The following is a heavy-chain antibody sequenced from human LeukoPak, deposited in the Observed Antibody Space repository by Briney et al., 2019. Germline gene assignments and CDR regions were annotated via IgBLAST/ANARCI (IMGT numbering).Heavy chain of an antibody. CDR1: GYTFTSNY. CDR3: ARDQEGFDY. Sequence: ASVKVSCKASGYTFTSNYIHWVRQAPGQGLEWMGMIYPRDGSTSYAQKFQGRVTVTRDTSTSTVHMELSGLRSEDTAVYYCARDQEGFDYWGQGTLVTVSS. V-gene: IGHV1-46*01. J-gene: IGHJ4*02. CDR2: IYPRDGST.